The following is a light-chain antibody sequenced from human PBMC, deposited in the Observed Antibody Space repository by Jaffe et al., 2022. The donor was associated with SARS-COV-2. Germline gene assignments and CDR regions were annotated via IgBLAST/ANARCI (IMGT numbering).Light chain of an antibody. CDR2: AAS. Sequence: DIQMTQSPSSLSASVGDRVTITCRASQGISKSLAWFQQKPGKAPKSLIFAASNLQSGVPSKFSGSGSGTDFTLTISSLQPEDFATYYCQQYKSYPFTFGPGTKVDIK. J-gene: IGKJ3*01. V-gene: IGKV1-16*02. CDR1: QGISKS. CDR3: QQYKSYPFT.